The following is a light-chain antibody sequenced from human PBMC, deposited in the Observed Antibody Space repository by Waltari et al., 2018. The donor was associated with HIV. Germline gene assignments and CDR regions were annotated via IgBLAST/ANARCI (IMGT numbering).Light chain of an antibody. J-gene: IGLJ3*02. V-gene: IGLV2-8*01. CDR1: SSDVGGYTY. Sequence: QSALTQPPSASGSPGQSVTISCTGTSSDVGGYTYVSWYQQHPGKAPKLMIYEVSKRPSWVPGRFSGSKSGNTASLTVSWLHAEDEAEYYCSSYAGSNNLGVFGGGTKLTVL. CDR2: EVS. CDR3: SSYAGSNNLGV.